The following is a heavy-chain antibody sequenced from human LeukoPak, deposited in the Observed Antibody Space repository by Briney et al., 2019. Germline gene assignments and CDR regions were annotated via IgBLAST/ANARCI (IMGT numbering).Heavy chain of an antibody. J-gene: IGHJ4*02. CDR1: SGSISTSNYY. Sequence: SETLSLTCTVSSGSISTSNYYWGWVRQPPGKALEWIGNIFYSGSTYYSPSLKSRVTISVDTSKNQFSLKLSSVTAADTAVYYCARTLPYGDYGGFDYWGQGTLVTVSS. CDR3: ARTLPYGDYGGFDY. D-gene: IGHD4-17*01. CDR2: IFYSGST. V-gene: IGHV4-39*01.